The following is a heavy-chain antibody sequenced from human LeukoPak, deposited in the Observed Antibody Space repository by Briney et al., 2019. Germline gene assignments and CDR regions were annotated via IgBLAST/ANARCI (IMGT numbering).Heavy chain of an antibody. V-gene: IGHV1-8*01. CDR3: ARATRHYHDAFDI. D-gene: IGHD2-2*01. CDR2: MNPNSGNT. Sequence: ASVKVSCKASGYTFTSYDINWVRQATGQGLEWMGWMNPNSGNTGYAQKFQGRVTMTRNTFISTAYMELSSLGSEDTAVYYCARATRHYHDAFDIWGQGTMVTVSS. CDR1: GYTFTSYD. J-gene: IGHJ3*02.